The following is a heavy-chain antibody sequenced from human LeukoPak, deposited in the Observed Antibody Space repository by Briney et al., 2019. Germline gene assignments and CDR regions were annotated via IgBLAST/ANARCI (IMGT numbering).Heavy chain of an antibody. CDR1: GGSFSGYY. CDR3: ARLRSSIWSQYDY. CDR2: INHSGST. D-gene: IGHD6-13*01. Sequence: SETLSLTCAVYGGSFSGYYWSWIRQPLGKGLEWIGEINHSGSTNYNPSLKSRVTISVDTSKNQFSLKLSSVTAADTAVYYCARLRSSIWSQYDYWGQGTLVTVSS. V-gene: IGHV4-34*01. J-gene: IGHJ4*02.